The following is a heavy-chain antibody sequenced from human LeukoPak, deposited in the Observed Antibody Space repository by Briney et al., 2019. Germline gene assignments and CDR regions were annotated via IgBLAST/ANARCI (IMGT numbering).Heavy chain of an antibody. CDR2: ISGSGGNT. CDR3: AKGSSGWYYFDY. J-gene: IGHJ4*02. Sequence: PGGSLRLSCAASGFALSSYAMSWVRQAPGKGLEWVSGISGSGGNTNYADSVKGRFTISRDNSKSTLYLQMNSLSAEDTAVYYCAKGSSGWYYFDYWGQGTLVTVSS. CDR1: GFALSSYA. V-gene: IGHV3-23*01. D-gene: IGHD6-19*01.